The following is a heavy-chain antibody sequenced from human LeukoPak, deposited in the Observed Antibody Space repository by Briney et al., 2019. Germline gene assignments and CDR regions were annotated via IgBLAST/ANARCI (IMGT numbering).Heavy chain of an antibody. D-gene: IGHD2-8*02. J-gene: IGHJ3*02. CDR1: GYSFTSYW. Sequence: GESLKISCKGSGYSFTSYWIGWVRQMPGKGLEWMGIIYPGDSDTRYSPSFQGQVTISADKSISTAYLQWSSLKASDTAMYYCARPGQFKGATGGWDAFDIWGQGTMVTVSS. CDR2: IYPGDSDT. V-gene: IGHV5-51*01. CDR3: ARPGQFKGATGGWDAFDI.